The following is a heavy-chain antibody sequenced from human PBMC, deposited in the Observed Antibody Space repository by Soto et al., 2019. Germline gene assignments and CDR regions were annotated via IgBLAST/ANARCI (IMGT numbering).Heavy chain of an antibody. D-gene: IGHD3-9*01. CDR3: ARTVLGPDLLSDSFVDYYYYMDV. Sequence: QVQLQESGPGLVRPSETLSLTCTVSVGSISNSYWSWIRHPPGKGLEWIGYVYYTGSTSYNPSLKRQVTFSADSSRGQFSLRLNSVTAADTAVYYCARTVLGPDLLSDSFVDYYYYMDVWGQGTTVTVSS. V-gene: IGHV4-59*08. CDR2: VYYTGST. CDR1: VGSISNSY. J-gene: IGHJ6*03.